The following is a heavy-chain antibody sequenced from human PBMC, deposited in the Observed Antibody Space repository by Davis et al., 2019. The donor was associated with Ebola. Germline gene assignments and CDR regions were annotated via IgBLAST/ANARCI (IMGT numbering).Heavy chain of an antibody. J-gene: IGHJ4*02. CDR1: GCIFIHYY. CDR2: INPNTGGA. CDR3: AREAADHRGIDF. Sequence: AASVKVSCKASGCIFIHYYLHWVQQAPGRGLQWMGRINPNTGGADYAQDFQGWVTMTRDTSTSTAYMQLNRLRSDDSAMYYCAREAADHRGIDFWGQGTMVTVSS. D-gene: IGHD1-14*01. V-gene: IGHV1-2*04.